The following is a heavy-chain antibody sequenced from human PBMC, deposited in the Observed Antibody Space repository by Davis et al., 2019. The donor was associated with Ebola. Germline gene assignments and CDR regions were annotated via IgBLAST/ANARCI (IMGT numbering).Heavy chain of an antibody. V-gene: IGHV3-15*07. CDR3: AKDYGSGSYYAPHDAFDI. CDR2: IKSKTDGGTT. J-gene: IGHJ3*02. CDR1: GFTFSNAW. Sequence: GGSLRLSCAASGFTFSNAWMNWVRQAPGKGLEWVGRIKSKTDGGTTDYAAPLKGRFTISRDNSKHTLYLQMNSLRAEDTAVYYCAKDYGSGSYYAPHDAFDIWGQGTMVTVSS. D-gene: IGHD3-10*01.